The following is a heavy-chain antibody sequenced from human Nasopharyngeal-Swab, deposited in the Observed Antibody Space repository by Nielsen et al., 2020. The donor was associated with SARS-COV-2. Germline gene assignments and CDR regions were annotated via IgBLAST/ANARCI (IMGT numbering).Heavy chain of an antibody. J-gene: IGHJ6*02. CDR3: ARLKGWVNRGDYYYGMDV. Sequence: ASGKVSCKASCYTFTSYSMHWVRQAPAQGLEWMGIINASGGSTSYAQKFQGRVTMTSHMTTSTVNTELSSLRSEDTAVSYCARLKGWVNRGDYYYGMDVWGQGTTVTVSS. V-gene: IGHV1-46*01. CDR2: INASGGST. CDR1: CYTFTSYS. D-gene: IGHD3-10*01.